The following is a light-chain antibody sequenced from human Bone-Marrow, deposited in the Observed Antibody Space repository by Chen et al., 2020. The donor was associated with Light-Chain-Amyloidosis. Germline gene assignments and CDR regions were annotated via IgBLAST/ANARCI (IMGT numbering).Light chain of an antibody. CDR1: SSDVGSYNL. Sequence: QSALTPPSSLAGSPAQSITISCTRTSSDVGSYNLVSWYQQHPGKAPKLMIYEVSKRPSGVSNRFSGSKSGNTASLTISGLQAEDEADYYCCSYAGSSTWVFGGGTNLTVL. CDR2: EVS. J-gene: IGLJ3*02. V-gene: IGLV2-23*02. CDR3: CSYAGSSTWV.